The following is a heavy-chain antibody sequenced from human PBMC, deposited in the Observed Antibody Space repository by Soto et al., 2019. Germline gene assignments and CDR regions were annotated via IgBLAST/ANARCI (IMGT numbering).Heavy chain of an antibody. Sequence: QITLKESGPTLVKPTQTLTLTCTFSGFSLSTSGVGVGWIRQPPGKALEWLALIYWDDDKRYSPSLKSRLTIPKEPSKTQVVLTMTNMDPVDTATYYCAHRPSYCSGGSCYSGFDYWGQGTLVTVSS. J-gene: IGHJ4*02. CDR1: GFSLSTSGVG. CDR3: AHRPSYCSGGSCYSGFDY. CDR2: IYWDDDK. V-gene: IGHV2-5*02. D-gene: IGHD2-15*01.